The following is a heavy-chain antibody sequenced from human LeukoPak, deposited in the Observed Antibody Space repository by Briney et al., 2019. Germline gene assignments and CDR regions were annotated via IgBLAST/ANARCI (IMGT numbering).Heavy chain of an antibody. J-gene: IGHJ3*02. CDR3: ARDLKYDYGDYGGAFDI. CDR1: GGSISSYY. D-gene: IGHD4-17*01. CDR2: IYYSGST. Sequence: PSETLSLTCTVSGGSISSYYWSWIRQPPGKGLEWIGYIYYSGSTNYNPSLKSRVTISVDTSKNQFSLKLSSVTAADTAVYYCARDLKYDYGDYGGAFDIWGQGTMVTVSS. V-gene: IGHV4-59*12.